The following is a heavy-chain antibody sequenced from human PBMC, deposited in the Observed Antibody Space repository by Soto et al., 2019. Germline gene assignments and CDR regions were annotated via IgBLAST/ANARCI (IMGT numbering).Heavy chain of an antibody. J-gene: IGHJ4*02. CDR3: ARVGSRILVGNFDY. V-gene: IGHV3-23*01. D-gene: IGHD2-2*01. CDR2: ISGSGGST. Sequence: GGSLRLSCAASGFTFSSYAMSWVRQAPGKGLEWVSAISGSGGSTYYADSVKGRFTISRDNAKNPLYLQMNSLRAEDTAVYYFARVGSRILVGNFDYWGQGTLVTVSS. CDR1: GFTFSSYA.